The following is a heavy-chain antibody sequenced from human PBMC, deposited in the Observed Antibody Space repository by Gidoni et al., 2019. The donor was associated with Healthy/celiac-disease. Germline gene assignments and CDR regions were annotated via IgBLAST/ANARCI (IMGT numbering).Heavy chain of an antibody. D-gene: IGHD3-10*01. J-gene: IGHJ1*01. V-gene: IGHV3-30*01. CDR2: LSYDGSNK. CDR1: GFTFSRYA. CDR3: ARDSYYYGSGSSGYFQH. Sequence: QVQLVESGGGVVQPGRSLRLSCAASGFTFSRYAMHWVRPAPGKGLYWVAVLSYDGSNKYYADSVKGLFTISRDNSKNTLYLQMNSLRAEDTAVYYCARDSYYYGSGSSGYFQHWGQGTLVTVSS.